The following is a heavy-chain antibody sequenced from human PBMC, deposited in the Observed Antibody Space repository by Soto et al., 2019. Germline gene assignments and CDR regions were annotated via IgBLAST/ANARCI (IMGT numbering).Heavy chain of an antibody. V-gene: IGHV1-69*13. CDR3: ARDGGSGYYDFGSATDEARYYFDY. J-gene: IGHJ4*02. CDR2: IIPMFGTA. CDR1: GGTFSTYA. D-gene: IGHD3-3*01. Sequence: GASVKVSCKASGGTFSTYAISWVRQAPGQGLEWMGRIIPMFGTANYAQKFQGRVTITADESTSTAYMELSSLRSEDTAVYYCARDGGSGYYDFGSATDEARYYFDYGGEGTLVPVSS.